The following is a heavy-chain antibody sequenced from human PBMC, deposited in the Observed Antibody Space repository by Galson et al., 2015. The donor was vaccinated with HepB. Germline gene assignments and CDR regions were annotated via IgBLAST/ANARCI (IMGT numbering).Heavy chain of an antibody. CDR3: TRPADLSGYSSS. D-gene: IGHD6-13*01. CDR2: IRSKASNYAT. Sequence: SLRLSCAASGFTFSGSAIHWVRQTSGKGLEWVGRIRSKASNYATAYTASLKGRFTISRDDSKNTAYLHMRSLRTEDTAVYYCTRPADLSGYSSSWGQGTLVTVPS. V-gene: IGHV3-73*01. J-gene: IGHJ4*02. CDR1: GFTFSGSA.